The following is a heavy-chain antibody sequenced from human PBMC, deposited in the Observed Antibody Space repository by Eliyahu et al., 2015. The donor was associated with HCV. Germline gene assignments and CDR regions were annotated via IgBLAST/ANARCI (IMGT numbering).Heavy chain of an antibody. CDR2: ISRSSSYT. Sequence: QVQLVESGGGLVKPGGSLRLSCAASGFSFSDYYMSWIRQAPGKGLEGISXISRSSSYTKYADXVKGRFTISRDNAKNSLYLQMNNLRAEDTAVYYCAREVRDGYNPADDWGQGTLVTVSS. CDR3: AREVRDGYNPADD. D-gene: IGHD5-24*01. V-gene: IGHV3-11*06. CDR1: GFSFSDYY. J-gene: IGHJ4*02.